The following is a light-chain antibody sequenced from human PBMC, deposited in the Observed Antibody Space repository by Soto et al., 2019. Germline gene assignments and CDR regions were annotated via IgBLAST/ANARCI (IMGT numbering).Light chain of an antibody. CDR1: QDISNY. CDR2: ATS. Sequence: DIQMTQSPSSLSASVGDRVTITCRASQDISNYLAWYQQIPGKVPKLLIYATSTLHSGVPSRFSAGGSGTDFTLTISGLQPEDFGTYYCQKYNGAPWTFGQGTKVEIK. V-gene: IGKV1-27*01. CDR3: QKYNGAPWT. J-gene: IGKJ1*01.